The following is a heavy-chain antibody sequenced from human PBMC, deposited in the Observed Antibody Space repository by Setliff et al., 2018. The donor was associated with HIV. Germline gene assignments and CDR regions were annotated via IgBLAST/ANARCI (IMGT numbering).Heavy chain of an antibody. Sequence: GGSLRLSCAASGFTFSSYGLHWVRQAPGKGLEWVAFIRNDGSDKHYVESVKGRFTISRDNAKNSLYLQMKSLRAEDTAVYYCARDFSYWGQGTLVTVSS. CDR1: GFTFSSYG. CDR3: ARDFSY. CDR2: IRNDGSDK. J-gene: IGHJ4*02. V-gene: IGHV3-30*02.